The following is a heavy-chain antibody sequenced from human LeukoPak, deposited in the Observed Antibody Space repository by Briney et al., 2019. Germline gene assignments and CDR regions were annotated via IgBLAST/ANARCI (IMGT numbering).Heavy chain of an antibody. CDR1: GFTFSSYA. D-gene: IGHD6-13*01. CDR3: AKPAAAGTYYYYYGMDV. J-gene: IGHJ6*02. Sequence: GGSLRLSCAASGFTFSSYAMSWVRQAPGKGLEWVSAISGSGGSTYYADSVKGRFTISRDNSKNTLYLQMNSLRADDTAVYYCAKPAAAGTYYYYYGMDVWGQGTTVTVSS. CDR2: ISGSGGST. V-gene: IGHV3-23*01.